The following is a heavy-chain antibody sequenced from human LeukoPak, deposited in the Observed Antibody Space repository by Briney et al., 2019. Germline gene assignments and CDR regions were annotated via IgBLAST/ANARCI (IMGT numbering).Heavy chain of an antibody. Sequence: GGSLRLSCAASGFTFSNYRMNWVRQAPGKGLEWVSYISSGSSTIYYADSVKGRFTISGDNAKNSLYLQMNSLRAEDTAVYYCARPTTVTTIAADAFDIWGQGTMVTVSS. CDR3: ARPTTVTTIAADAFDI. V-gene: IGHV3-48*01. J-gene: IGHJ3*02. CDR2: ISSGSSTI. CDR1: GFTFSNYR. D-gene: IGHD4-17*01.